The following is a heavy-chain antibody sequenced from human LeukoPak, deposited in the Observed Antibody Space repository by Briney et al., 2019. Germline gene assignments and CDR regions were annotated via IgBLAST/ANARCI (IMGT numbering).Heavy chain of an antibody. J-gene: IGHJ6*02. CDR2: ISGSGGST. Sequence: GGSLRLSCAASGCTFSSYAMSWVRQAPGKGLEWVSAISGSGGSTYYADSVKGRFTISRDNSKNTLYLQMNSLRAEDTAVYYCAKSPRKYYYDSSGYYAENYYGMDVWGQGTTVTVSS. CDR3: AKSPRKYYYDSSGYYAENYYGMDV. V-gene: IGHV3-23*01. D-gene: IGHD3-22*01. CDR1: GCTFSSYA.